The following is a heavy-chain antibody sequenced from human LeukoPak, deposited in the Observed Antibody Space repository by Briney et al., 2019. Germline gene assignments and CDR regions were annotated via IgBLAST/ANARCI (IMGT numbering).Heavy chain of an antibody. CDR2: IIPIFGTA. Sequence: ASVKVSCKASGGTFSSYAICWVRQAPGQELEWMGGIIPIFGTANYAQKFQGRVTITADESTSTAYMELSSLRSEDTAVYYCARTLNYCSSTSCTWDPVGYWGQGTLVTVSS. J-gene: IGHJ4*02. CDR1: GGTFSSYA. CDR3: ARTLNYCSSTSCTWDPVGY. D-gene: IGHD2-2*01. V-gene: IGHV1-69*01.